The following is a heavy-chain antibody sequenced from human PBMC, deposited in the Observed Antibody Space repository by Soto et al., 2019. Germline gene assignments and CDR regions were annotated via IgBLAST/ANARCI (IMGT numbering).Heavy chain of an antibody. Sequence: SETLSLTCTVSGGPVSSGSYYWSWIRQPPGKGLEWIGYIYYSGSTNYNPSLKSRVTISVDTSKNQFSLKLSSVTAADTAVYYCARVFIVGATVGFDYWGQGTLVTVSS. V-gene: IGHV4-61*01. CDR2: IYYSGST. CDR1: GGPVSSGSYY. J-gene: IGHJ4*02. CDR3: ARVFIVGATVGFDY. D-gene: IGHD1-26*01.